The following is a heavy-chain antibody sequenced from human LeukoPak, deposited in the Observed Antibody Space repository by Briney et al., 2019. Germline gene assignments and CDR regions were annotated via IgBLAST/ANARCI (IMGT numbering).Heavy chain of an antibody. D-gene: IGHD3-16*01. CDR2: IWSDGSDK. CDR1: GFTFSDYG. CDR3: AKDAKRGYDHGNSLQN. Sequence: GGSLRLSCAASGFTFSDYGMHWVRQTLGAGLRWVAVIWSDGSDKYYAKSVKGRVTISRDNSKNSLFLQMNSLRAEDTAVYYCAKDAKRGYDHGNSLQNWGQGILVTVSS. J-gene: IGHJ1*01. V-gene: IGHV3-33*06.